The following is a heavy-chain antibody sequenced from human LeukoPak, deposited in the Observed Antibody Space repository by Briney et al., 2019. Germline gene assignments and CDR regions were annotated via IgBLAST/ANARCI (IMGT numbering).Heavy chain of an antibody. CDR3: ARHRGYCSSTSCYTEIDY. D-gene: IGHD2-2*02. J-gene: IGHJ4*02. V-gene: IGHV4-39*01. CDR2: IYYSGST. CDR1: GGSISSSSYY. Sequence: PSETLSLTCTVSGGSISSSSYYWGWIRQPPGKGLEWIGSIYYSGSTYYNPSLKSQVTISVDTSKNQFSLKLSSVTAADTAVYYCARHRGYCSSTSCYTEIDYWGQGTLVTVSS.